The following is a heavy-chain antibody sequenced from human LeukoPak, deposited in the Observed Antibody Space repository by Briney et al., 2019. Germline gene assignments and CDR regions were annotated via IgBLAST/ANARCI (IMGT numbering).Heavy chain of an antibody. CDR1: RVSIRSYY. CDR3: ATYSGNDYTVFDY. V-gene: IGHV4-59*03. CDR2: IHASGNT. J-gene: IGHJ4*02. D-gene: IGHD5-12*01. Sequence: PSETLSLTCSVFRVSIRSYYWSWIRQSPGKGLEWIGYIHASGNTNLNPSLKSRFTISVDTSKTQFSLKVRSMTAADTAVYYCATYSGNDYTVFDYWGQGTLVTVSS.